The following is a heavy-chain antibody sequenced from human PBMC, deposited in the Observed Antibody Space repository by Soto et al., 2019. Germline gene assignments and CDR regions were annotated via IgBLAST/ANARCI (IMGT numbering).Heavy chain of an antibody. CDR1: GGTFSNYA. V-gene: IGHV1-69*01. D-gene: IGHD3-10*01. CDR3: ARDRREYYYGSGSYYDLGDY. CDR2: IIPFFGTA. Sequence: QVQLVQSGAEVKKPGSSVKVSCKASGGTFSNYAISWVRQAPGQGLEWMGGIIPFFGTANYAQKFQGRVTITADESTSTGYLELSSQRSEDTAVYYCARDRREYYYGSGSYYDLGDYWGQGTLVTVSS. J-gene: IGHJ4*02.